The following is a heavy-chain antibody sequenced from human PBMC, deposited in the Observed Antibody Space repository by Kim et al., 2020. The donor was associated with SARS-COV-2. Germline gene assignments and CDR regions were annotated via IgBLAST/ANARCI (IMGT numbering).Heavy chain of an antibody. J-gene: IGHJ4*02. CDR3: ARGGFGELLYRGTPLDY. V-gene: IGHV3-33*05. CDR1: GFTFSSYG. Sequence: GGSLRLSCAASGFTFSSYGMHWVRQAPGKGLEWVAVISYDGSNKYYADSVKGRFTISRDNSKNTLYLQMNSLRAEDTAVYYCARGGFGELLYRGTPLDYWGQGTLVTVSS. D-gene: IGHD3-10*01. CDR2: ISYDGSNK.